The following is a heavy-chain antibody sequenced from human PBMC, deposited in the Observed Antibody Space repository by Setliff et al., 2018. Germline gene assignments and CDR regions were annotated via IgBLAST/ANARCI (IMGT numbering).Heavy chain of an antibody. Sequence: PSETLSLTCSVSGYSITTGHYWGWIRQSPGRGLEWIGSIYNDGSTHYNPSLKSRVAISVDTSKNQFSLKLSSVTAADTAVYYCAMTGDRGYSGYERWGQGTLVTVSS. CDR2: IYNDGST. J-gene: IGHJ4*02. CDR1: GYSITTGHY. V-gene: IGHV4-38-2*02. D-gene: IGHD5-12*01. CDR3: AMTGDRGYSGYER.